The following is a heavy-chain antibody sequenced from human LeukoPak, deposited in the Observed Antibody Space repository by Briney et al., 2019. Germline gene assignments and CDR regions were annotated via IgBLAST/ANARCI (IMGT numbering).Heavy chain of an antibody. D-gene: IGHD3-10*01. CDR3: ASIYGSGSYYFDY. J-gene: IGHJ4*02. CDR1: GFTFSTYR. V-gene: IGHV3-21*04. CDR2: ISSSSSYT. Sequence: GGSLRLSCAASGFTFSTYRMNWVRQAPGKGLEWVSCISSSSSYTNYADSVKGRFTISRANAKNSLYLQMNSLRAEDTAVYYCASIYGSGSYYFDYWGQGTLVTVSS.